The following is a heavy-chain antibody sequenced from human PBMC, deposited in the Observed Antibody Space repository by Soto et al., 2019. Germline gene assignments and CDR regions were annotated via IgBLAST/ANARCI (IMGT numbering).Heavy chain of an antibody. CDR3: ARDFYGGYTYGPGDY. V-gene: IGHV3-7*01. Sequence: PGGSLRLSCAASGFSFSDSYMAWIRQTPGKGLEWVANIHGDGGKIYYVDSVKGRFTISRDNAKRSLYLQMKSLRAEDTAVYYCARDFYGGYTYGPGDYWGQGALVTSPQ. J-gene: IGHJ4*02. D-gene: IGHD5-18*01. CDR2: IHGDGGKI. CDR1: GFSFSDSY.